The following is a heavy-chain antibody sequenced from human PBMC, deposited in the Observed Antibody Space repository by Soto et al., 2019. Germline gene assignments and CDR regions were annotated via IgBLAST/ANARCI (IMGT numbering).Heavy chain of an antibody. Sequence: QVQLVQSGAEVKKPGASVKVSCKASGDTFTDYYIHWVRQAPGQGLEWMGTVNPSGGHTTYAQHXLXXXTXXRDTSISTLYMELTSLTSEDTAIYYCARGGHVVVVTAALDYWGQGTLVTVSS. D-gene: IGHD2-21*02. CDR2: VNPSGGHT. V-gene: IGHV1-46*01. J-gene: IGHJ4*02. CDR1: GDTFTDYY. CDR3: ARGGHVVVVTAALDY.